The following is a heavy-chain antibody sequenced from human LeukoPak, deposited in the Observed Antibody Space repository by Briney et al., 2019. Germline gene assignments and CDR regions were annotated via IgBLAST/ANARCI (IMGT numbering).Heavy chain of an antibody. CDR3: AKDGSGGGWKWFDP. J-gene: IGHJ5*02. CDR2: IWYDGTNK. CDR1: GFTFTGYG. D-gene: IGHD2-15*01. V-gene: IGHV3-33*06. Sequence: GESLRLSCAASGFTFTGYGFHWVRQAPGKGLEWVAVIWYDGTNKYYADSVKGRFIISRDNSKNTLYLQMNSLRAEDTAVYYCAKDGSGGGWKWFDPWGQGTLVTVSS.